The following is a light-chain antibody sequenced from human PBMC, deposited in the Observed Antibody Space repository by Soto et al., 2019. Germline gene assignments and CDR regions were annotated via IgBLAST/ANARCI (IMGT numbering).Light chain of an antibody. Sequence: ILMTQTPLSLSIIPGQTASISCKPSQSLLHSDGKTYFYWYVQKAGQAPQPLIYEVSNRFSGVPDRFSGSGSGTDFTLEISRVETDDVGIYYCMQSTQLPPTFGQGTRLEI. CDR2: EVS. V-gene: IGKV2D-29*01. J-gene: IGKJ5*01. CDR3: MQSTQLPPT. CDR1: QSLLHSDGKTY.